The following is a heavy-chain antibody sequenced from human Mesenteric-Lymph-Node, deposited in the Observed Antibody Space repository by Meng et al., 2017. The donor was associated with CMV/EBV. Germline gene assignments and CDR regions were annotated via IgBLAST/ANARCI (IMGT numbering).Heavy chain of an antibody. CDR1: GGSISSYY. V-gene: IGHV4-59*01. D-gene: IGHD2-2*01. CDR2: IYYSGST. CDR3: ARGYCSSTSCLLGDHPYNWFDP. Sequence: ESLKISCTVSGGSISSYYWSWIRQPPGKGLEWIGYIYYSGSTNYNPSLKSRVTISVDTSKNQFSLKLSSVTAADTAVYYCARGYCSSTSCLLGDHPYNWFDPWGQGTLVTVSS. J-gene: IGHJ5*02.